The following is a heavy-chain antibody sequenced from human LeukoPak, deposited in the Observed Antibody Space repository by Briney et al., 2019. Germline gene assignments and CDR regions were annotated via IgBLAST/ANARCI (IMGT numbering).Heavy chain of an antibody. CDR1: GVSIRSHY. J-gene: IGHJ4*02. CDR3: ARDSTGSSWNDY. Sequence: SETLSLTCAVSGVSIRSHYWSWIRQPPGKGLEWIGYIYYSGSTNYNPSLKSRVTMSVDTSKNQFSLKLSSVTAADTAVYYCARDSTGSSWNDYWAQGTLVTVSS. CDR2: IYYSGST. D-gene: IGHD6-13*01. V-gene: IGHV4-59*11.